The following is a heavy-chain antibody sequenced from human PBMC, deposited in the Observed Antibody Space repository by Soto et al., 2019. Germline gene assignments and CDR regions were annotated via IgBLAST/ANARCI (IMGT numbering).Heavy chain of an antibody. V-gene: IGHV1-2*02. CDR2: IDPNSGGT. CDR3: TRVMSGSYLGHGYYFDY. Sequence: ASVKVSCKASRYTFTGYYMHWVRQAPGQGLEWMGWIDPNSGGTDYAQKFQGRVTMTRDTSTNTAYMELSRLRVDDTAVYYCTRVMSGSYLGHGYYFDYWGQGTLVTVS. CDR1: RYTFTGYY. J-gene: IGHJ4*02. D-gene: IGHD1-26*01.